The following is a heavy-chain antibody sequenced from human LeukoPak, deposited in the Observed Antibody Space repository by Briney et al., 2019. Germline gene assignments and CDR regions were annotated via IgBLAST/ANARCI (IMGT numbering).Heavy chain of an antibody. V-gene: IGHV3-74*01. Sequence: GGSLRLSCAVSGFTFNSYWMHWVRQTPGKGLVWVSCLNSDGSSTSYADSVRGRFTISRDNAKNTLYLQMNSLRDEDMAVYYCGRAPSAAGTIDYRGQGTLVTVSS. CDR1: GFTFNSYW. CDR2: LNSDGSST. CDR3: GRAPSAAGTIDY. D-gene: IGHD6-13*01. J-gene: IGHJ4*02.